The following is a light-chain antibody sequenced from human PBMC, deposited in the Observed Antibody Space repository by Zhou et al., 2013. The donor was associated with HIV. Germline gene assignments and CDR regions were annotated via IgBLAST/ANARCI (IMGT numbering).Light chain of an antibody. J-gene: IGLJ2*01. V-gene: IGLV2-8*01. CDR2: EVT. CDR3: GSYAGSSSWI. Sequence: QSALTQPPSASGTPGQSVTISCTGTSSDVGGYNYVAWYQHHPGKAPKIMIYEVTKRPSGVPDRFSGSKSGNTASLTVSGLQAEDEAEYYCGSYAGSSSWIFGGGTNVTVL. CDR1: SSDVGGYNY.